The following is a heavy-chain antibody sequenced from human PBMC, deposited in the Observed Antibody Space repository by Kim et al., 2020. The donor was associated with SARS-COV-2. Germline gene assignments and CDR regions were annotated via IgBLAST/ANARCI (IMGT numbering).Heavy chain of an antibody. V-gene: IGHV1-18*01. CDR1: GYTFTSYG. Sequence: ASVKVSCKASGYTFTSYGISWVRQAPGQGLEWMGWISAYNGNTNYAQKLQGRVTMTTDTSTSTAYMELRSLRSDDTAVYYCASDGRYGYCSSTSCYENYGMDVWGQGTTVTVSS. J-gene: IGHJ6*02. D-gene: IGHD2-2*01. CDR3: ASDGRYGYCSSTSCYENYGMDV. CDR2: ISAYNGNT.